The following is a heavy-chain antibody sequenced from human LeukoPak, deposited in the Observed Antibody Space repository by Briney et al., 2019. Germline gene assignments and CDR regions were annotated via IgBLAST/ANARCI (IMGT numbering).Heavy chain of an antibody. CDR2: IIPIFGTA. D-gene: IGHD1-26*01. Sequence: ASVKVSCKASGCTFSSYAISWVRQAPGQGLEWMGGIIPIFGTANYAQKFQGRVTITTDESTSTAYMELSRLRSQDRAVSYCASAGIEGATSHWSPDLWGRGTLVTVSS. CDR1: GCTFSSYA. J-gene: IGHJ2*01. CDR3: ASAGIEGATSHWSPDL. V-gene: IGHV1-69*05.